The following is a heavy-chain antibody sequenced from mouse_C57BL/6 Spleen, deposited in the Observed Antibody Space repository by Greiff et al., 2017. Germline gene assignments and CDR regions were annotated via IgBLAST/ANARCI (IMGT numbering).Heavy chain of an antibody. Sequence: EVQLQQSGAELVKPGASVKLSCTASGFNIKDYSMHWVKQRTEQGLEWIGRIDPEDGETKYAPKFQGKATVTAETSSNTAYLQLSSLTSKDTAVYYCAKDGYYDYDYWGQGTTLTVSA. CDR1: GFNIKDYS. J-gene: IGHJ2*01. CDR3: AKDGYYDYDY. V-gene: IGHV14-2*01. CDR2: IDPEDGET. D-gene: IGHD2-3*01.